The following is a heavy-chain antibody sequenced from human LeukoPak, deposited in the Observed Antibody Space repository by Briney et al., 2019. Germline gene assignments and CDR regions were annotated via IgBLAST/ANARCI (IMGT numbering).Heavy chain of an antibody. V-gene: IGHV4-61*08. Sequence: KPSQTLSLTCAVSGGSVTSGGSYGAWIRRPPGRGLGWIGYIYYSGSTNYNTSLKSRVTISVDTSKNQFSLKLSSVTAADTAVYYCARGGYGEYYYDSSGYYLFDYWGQGTLVTVSS. D-gene: IGHD3-22*01. CDR2: IYYSGST. CDR1: GGSVTSGGSY. J-gene: IGHJ4*02. CDR3: ARGGYGEYYYDSSGYYLFDY.